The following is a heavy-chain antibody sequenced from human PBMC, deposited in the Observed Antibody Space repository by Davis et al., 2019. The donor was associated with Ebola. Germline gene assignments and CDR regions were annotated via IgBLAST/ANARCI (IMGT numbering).Heavy chain of an antibody. Sequence: ESLKISCSISGGSICSGVYLWGWIRQPPGKGLEWIGSTYCSGSTYSNPSLMSRLTISVDTSKTQFSLQLTSATAADTAVYYCVRPDSQRYIDSWGQGTLVTVSS. CDR1: GGSICSGVYL. J-gene: IGHJ4*02. V-gene: IGHV4-39*01. CDR3: VRPDSQRYIDS. CDR2: TYCSGST. D-gene: IGHD4-11*01.